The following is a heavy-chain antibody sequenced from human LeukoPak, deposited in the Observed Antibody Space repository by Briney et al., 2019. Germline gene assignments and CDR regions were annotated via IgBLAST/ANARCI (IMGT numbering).Heavy chain of an antibody. V-gene: IGHV1-8*03. Sequence: ASVTVSSTASVYTFTSYDINWVRQATGQGLEWMGWMNPNSGNTGYAQKFQGRVTITRNTSIRTAYMELSSLRSEDTAVYYCARVAYCSGGSCYHNWFDPWGQGTLVTVSS. D-gene: IGHD2-15*01. CDR2: MNPNSGNT. CDR3: ARVAYCSGGSCYHNWFDP. J-gene: IGHJ5*02. CDR1: VYTFTSYD.